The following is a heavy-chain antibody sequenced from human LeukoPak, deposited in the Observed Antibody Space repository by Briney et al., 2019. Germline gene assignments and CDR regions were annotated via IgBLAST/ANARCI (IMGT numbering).Heavy chain of an antibody. CDR3: AKPIMVRGVSALDY. Sequence: PGGSLRLSCAASGFTFSSYAMSWVRQAPGKGLEWVSAISGSGGSTYYADSVKGRFTISRDNSKNTLYLQMNSLRAEDTAVYHCAKPIMVRGVSALDYWGQGTLVTVSS. CDR1: GFTFSSYA. CDR2: ISGSGGST. V-gene: IGHV3-23*01. D-gene: IGHD3-10*01. J-gene: IGHJ4*02.